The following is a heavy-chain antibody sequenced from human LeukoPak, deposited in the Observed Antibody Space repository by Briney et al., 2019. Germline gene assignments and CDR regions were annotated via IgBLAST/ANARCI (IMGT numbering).Heavy chain of an antibody. CDR3: AREHRDFVGDGYYYGC. J-gene: IGHJ4*02. V-gene: IGHV4-4*07. D-gene: IGHD3-22*01. CDR1: GGSVSNYY. CDR2: VYTSGGT. Sequence: SETLSLTCTVSGGSVSNYYWSWIRQPAGKGLEWIDRVYTSGGTDYNPSLSSRVTMSVDTSKNHFSLKLSSVTAADTAIYYCAREHRDFVGDGYYYGCWGQGTLVTVSP.